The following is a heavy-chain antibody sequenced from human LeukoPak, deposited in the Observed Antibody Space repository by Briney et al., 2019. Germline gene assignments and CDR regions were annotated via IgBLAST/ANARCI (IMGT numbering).Heavy chain of an antibody. D-gene: IGHD1-26*01. J-gene: IGHJ4*02. Sequence: GESLRLSCAASGFMFSNYWMKWVRQAPGKGLEWVANMNQDGSERYYGESVKGRFTISRDNAKNSLYLQMNSLTAEDTAVYYCARDARGGSYSDYWGQGTLVTVSS. CDR3: ARDARGGSYSDY. V-gene: IGHV3-7*01. CDR1: GFMFSNYW. CDR2: MNQDGSER.